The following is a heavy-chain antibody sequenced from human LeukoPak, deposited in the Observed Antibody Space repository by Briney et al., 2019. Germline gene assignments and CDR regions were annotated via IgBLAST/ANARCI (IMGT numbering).Heavy chain of an antibody. V-gene: IGHV3-33*06. Sequence: PGRSLRLSCAASGFTFSSYGMHWFRQSPGKGLEWVAVIWYDGSNKYYADSVKGRFTISRDNSKNTLYLQMNSLRAEDTAVYYWEKTAYEICDYWGQGTLVTVSS. D-gene: IGHD3-9*01. J-gene: IGHJ4*02. CDR1: GFTFSSYG. CDR2: IWYDGSNK. CDR3: EKTAYEICDY.